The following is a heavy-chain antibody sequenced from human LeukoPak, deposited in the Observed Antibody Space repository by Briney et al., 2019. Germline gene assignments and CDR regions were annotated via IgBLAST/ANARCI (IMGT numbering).Heavy chain of an antibody. CDR3: ARLHSGRYYGDAFDI. V-gene: IGHV3-7*03. D-gene: IGHD1-26*01. J-gene: IGHJ3*02. CDR2: TKEDDSEK. Sequence: GGSLRLSCAASGFAFSNFWMTWVRQAPGKGLEWVANTKEDDSEKYYVDSVRGRFTTSRDNAKNSLYLQMNSLRAEDTAVYYCARLHSGRYYGDAFDIWGQGAMVTVSS. CDR1: GFAFSNFW.